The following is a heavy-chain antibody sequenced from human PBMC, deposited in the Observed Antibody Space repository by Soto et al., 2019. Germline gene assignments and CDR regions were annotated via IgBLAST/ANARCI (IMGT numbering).Heavy chain of an antibody. V-gene: IGHV1-2*04. CDR3: ATSGSLLAFDI. J-gene: IGHJ3*02. CDR1: GYTFTGYY. D-gene: IGHD1-26*01. CDR2: INPNSGGT. Sequence: QVQLVQSGAEVKKPGASVKVSCKASGYTFTGYYMHWVRQAPGQGLEWMGWINPNSGGTNYAQKLQGWVTMTRDTSISTAYMELSRLRSDDTAVYYCATSGSLLAFDIWGQGTMVTVSS.